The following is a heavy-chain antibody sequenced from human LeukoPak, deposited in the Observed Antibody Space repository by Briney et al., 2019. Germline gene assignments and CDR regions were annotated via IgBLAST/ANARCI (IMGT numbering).Heavy chain of an antibody. CDR3: ARDNSVGDSAWWFDP. J-gene: IGHJ5*02. Sequence: ASVKVSCKASGYTFTGYYMHWVRQAPGQGLEWMGIINPSGDNTWYAQKFQSRVTMTRDMATSTDYMEVSSLRSEDTAVYYCARDNSVGDSAWWFDPWGQGTLVTVSS. CDR2: INPSGDNT. CDR1: GYTFTGYY. V-gene: IGHV1-46*01. D-gene: IGHD5-12*01.